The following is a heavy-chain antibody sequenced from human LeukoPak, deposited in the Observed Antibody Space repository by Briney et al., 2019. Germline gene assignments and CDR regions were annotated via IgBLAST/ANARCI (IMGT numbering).Heavy chain of an antibody. CDR2: IYYTGST. CDR1: GGPISSDY. CDR3: AREVPRTAAAGTEAFDI. V-gene: IGHV4-59*01. J-gene: IGHJ3*02. D-gene: IGHD6-13*01. Sequence: SETLSLTCTVSGGPISSDYWSWIRQSPGKGLEWIGYIYYTGSTNYNPSLKSRVTISIDTSKKQLSLKLSSVTAADTAVYYCAREVPRTAAAGTEAFDIWGQGTLVTVSS.